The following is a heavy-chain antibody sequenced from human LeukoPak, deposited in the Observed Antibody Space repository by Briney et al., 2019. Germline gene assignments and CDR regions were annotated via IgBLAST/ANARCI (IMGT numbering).Heavy chain of an antibody. CDR3: ARDAGVGSYLY. D-gene: IGHD1-26*01. Sequence: GGSLRLSCAASGFTFSSYSMNWVRQAPGKGLEWVSSISSSSSYIYYADSVKGRFTISRENAKNSLYLQMNSLRAEDTAVYYCARDAGVGSYLYWGQGTLVTVSS. CDR2: ISSSSSYI. CDR1: GFTFSSYS. V-gene: IGHV3-21*01. J-gene: IGHJ4*02.